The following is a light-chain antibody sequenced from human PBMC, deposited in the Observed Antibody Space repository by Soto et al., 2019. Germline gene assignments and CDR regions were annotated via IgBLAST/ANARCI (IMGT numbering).Light chain of an antibody. CDR1: QTISTW. Sequence: DIQMTQSPSALSTFVGDRVTITCRASQTISTWLAWFQQKPGKAPKLLIYKASNLESGVPSRFSGSGSGTEFTLTINRLQPDDYATYYCQQYDGSPFTFGGGNKVEIK. V-gene: IGKV1-5*03. CDR2: KAS. CDR3: QQYDGSPFT. J-gene: IGKJ4*01.